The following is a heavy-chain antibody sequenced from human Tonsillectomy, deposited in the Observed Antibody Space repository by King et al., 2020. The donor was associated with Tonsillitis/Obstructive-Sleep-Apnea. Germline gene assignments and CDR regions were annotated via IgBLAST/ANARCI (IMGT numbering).Heavy chain of an antibody. CDR3: ARHGVIALAGARVRHVDD. J-gene: IGHJ4*02. D-gene: IGHD6-19*01. CDR1: GYNFSKYW. CDR2: TYPDDTDT. Sequence: VQLVQSGAEVKKPGESLKISCKGSGYNFSKYWIGWVRQMPGKGLEWMGMTYPDDTDTRYSPSFQGQVTISADKSISPAYLQWSSLKASDTAMYYCARHGVIALAGARVRHVDDWGQGTLVIVSS. V-gene: IGHV5-51*01.